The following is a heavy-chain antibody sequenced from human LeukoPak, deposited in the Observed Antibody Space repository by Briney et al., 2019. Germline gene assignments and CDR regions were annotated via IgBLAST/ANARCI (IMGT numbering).Heavy chain of an antibody. V-gene: IGHV3-48*03. Sequence: GGSLRLSCAASGFTFSSYDFYWVRQAPGEGLEWISYISSRSTTIKYTDSVRGRFSISRDDARQSVYLQMNSLRAEDTAIYYCGASRQYVGAFDIWGQGTLVTVSS. CDR1: GFTFSSYD. J-gene: IGHJ3*02. CDR2: ISSRSTTI. D-gene: IGHD3-16*01. CDR3: GASRQYVGAFDI.